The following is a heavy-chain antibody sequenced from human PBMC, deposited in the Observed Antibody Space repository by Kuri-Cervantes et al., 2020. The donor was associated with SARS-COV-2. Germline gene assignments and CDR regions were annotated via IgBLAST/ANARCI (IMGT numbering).Heavy chain of an antibody. V-gene: IGHV2-70*11. D-gene: IGHD4-11*01. Sequence: SGPTLVKPTQTLTLTCTFSGFSLSTSGMCVSWIRQPPGKALEWLARIDWDDDKYYSTSLKTRLTISKDTSKNQVVLTMTNVDPLDTATYYCARVQATTVIADYWGPGTLVTVSS. CDR3: ARVQATTVIADY. CDR2: IDWDDDK. CDR1: GFSLSTSGMC. J-gene: IGHJ4*02.